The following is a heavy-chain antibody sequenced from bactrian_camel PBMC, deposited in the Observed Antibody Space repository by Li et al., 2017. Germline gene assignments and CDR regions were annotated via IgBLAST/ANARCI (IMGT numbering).Heavy chain of an antibody. D-gene: IGHD4*01. CDR3: ATEGTGYYSEWDA. Sequence: HVQLVESGGGLVQPGGSLRLSCAASGFTFSTYYMYWVRQAPGKGLEWVSAINSGGGRTYYADSVKGRFTIARDSAKNTLYLQMNSLKTEDTAVYYCATEGTGYYSEWDAWGQGTQVHRL. V-gene: IGHV3S1*01. CDR2: INSGGGRT. CDR1: GFTFSTYY. J-gene: IGHJ6*01.